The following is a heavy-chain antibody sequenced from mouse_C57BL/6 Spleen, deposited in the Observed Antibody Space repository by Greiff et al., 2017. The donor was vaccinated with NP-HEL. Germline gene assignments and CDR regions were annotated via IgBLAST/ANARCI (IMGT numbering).Heavy chain of an antibody. V-gene: IGHV5-9-1*02. CDR1: GFTFSSYA. Sequence: EVQVVESGEGLVKPGGSLKLSCAASGFTFSSYAMSWVRQTPEKRLEWVAYISSGGDYIYYADTVKGRFTISRDNARNTLYLQMSSLKSEDTAMYYCTRDGVPWGFDYWGQGTTLTVSS. CDR2: ISSGGDYI. CDR3: TRDGVPWGFDY. D-gene: IGHD2-14*01. J-gene: IGHJ2*01.